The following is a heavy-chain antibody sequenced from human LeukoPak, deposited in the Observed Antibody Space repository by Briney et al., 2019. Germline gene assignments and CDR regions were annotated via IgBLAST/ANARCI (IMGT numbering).Heavy chain of an antibody. CDR1: GGSISSYY. D-gene: IGHD3-9*01. V-gene: IGHV4-59*01. Sequence: SETLSLTCTVSGGSISSYYWSWIRQPPGKGLEWIGYIYYSGSTNYNPSLKSRVTISVDTSKNQFSLKLSSVTAAGTAVYYCARDRTGPYYDILTGYYYYYYMDVWGKGTTVTVSS. CDR2: IYYSGST. CDR3: ARDRTGPYYDILTGYYYYYYMDV. J-gene: IGHJ6*03.